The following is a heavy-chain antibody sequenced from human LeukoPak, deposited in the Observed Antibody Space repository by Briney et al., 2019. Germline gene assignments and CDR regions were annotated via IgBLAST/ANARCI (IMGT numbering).Heavy chain of an antibody. D-gene: IGHD2-2*01. CDR1: GGSFSGYY. CDR2: INHSGST. V-gene: IGHV4-34*01. Sequence: SETLSLTCAVYGGSFSGYYWSWIRQPPGKGLEWIGEINHSGSTNYNPSLKSRVTISVDTSKNQFSLKLSSVTAADTAVYYCARKPQYRFDYWGQGTLVTVSS. J-gene: IGHJ4*02. CDR3: ARKPQYRFDY.